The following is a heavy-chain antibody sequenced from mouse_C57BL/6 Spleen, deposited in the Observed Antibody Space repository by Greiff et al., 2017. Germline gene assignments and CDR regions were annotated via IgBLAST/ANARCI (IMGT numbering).Heavy chain of an antibody. Sequence: VQLQQSGPELVKPGASVKIPCKASGYTFTDYNMDWVKQSHGKSLEWIGDINPNNGGTIYNPMFKGKDTLTVDKSSSTAYMELGSRTSEDTAVYYCAREFITTVVARYFDVWGTGTTVTVSS. J-gene: IGHJ1*03. CDR1: GYTFTDYN. CDR3: AREFITTVVARYFDV. D-gene: IGHD1-1*01. CDR2: INPNNGGT. V-gene: IGHV1-18*01.